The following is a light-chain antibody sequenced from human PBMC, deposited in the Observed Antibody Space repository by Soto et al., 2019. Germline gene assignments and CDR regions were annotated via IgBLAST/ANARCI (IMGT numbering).Light chain of an antibody. CDR1: QSVSSSY. V-gene: IGKV3-20*01. CDR2: GTS. Sequence: EIVLTQSPGTLSLSPGESATHSCRASQSVSSSYLAWYQQKPGQAPRLLIYGTSSRATGIPHRFSGSGSGTDFILTISSLEPEDFAVYYCQQYGSSPYTFGQGTKLEI. CDR3: QQYGSSPYT. J-gene: IGKJ2*01.